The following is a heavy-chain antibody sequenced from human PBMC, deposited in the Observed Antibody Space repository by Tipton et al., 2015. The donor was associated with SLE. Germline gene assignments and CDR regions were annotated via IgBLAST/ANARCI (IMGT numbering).Heavy chain of an antibody. CDR3: ARGRRIDFWEAEWYATYYFDY. D-gene: IGHD3-3*01. J-gene: IGHJ4*02. V-gene: IGHV7-4-1*02. CDR1: GYSFSDYM. CDR2: INANTGNP. Sequence: QVQLVQSGAEVKKSGASVKVSCRASGYSFSDYMMHWVRQAPGQALEWMGWINANTGNPAYAQGFSGRSVFSLDTSVSTAYLQISSLKAEDTAVYYCARGRRIDFWEAEWYATYYFDYWGQGTLVTVSS.